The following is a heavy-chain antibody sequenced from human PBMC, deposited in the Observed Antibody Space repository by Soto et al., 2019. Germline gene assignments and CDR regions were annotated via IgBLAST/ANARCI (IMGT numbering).Heavy chain of an antibody. V-gene: IGHV1-69*06. D-gene: IGHD4-17*01. CDR3: ARDTAGDYYYYGMDV. Sequence: SVKVSCKASGGTFSSYAISWVRQAPGQGLEWMGGIIPIFGTANYAQKFQGRVTITADKSTSTAYMELSSLRSEDTAVYYCARDTAGDYYYYGMDVWGQGTTVTVSS. J-gene: IGHJ6*02. CDR1: GGTFSSYA. CDR2: IIPIFGTA.